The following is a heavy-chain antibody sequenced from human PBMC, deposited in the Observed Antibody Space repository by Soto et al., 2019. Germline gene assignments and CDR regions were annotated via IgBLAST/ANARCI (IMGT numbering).Heavy chain of an antibody. J-gene: IGHJ5*02. Sequence: QVQLQESGPGLVKPSETLSLTCTVSGGSISSYYWSWIRQPPGKGLEWIGYIYYSGSTNYNPSLKSRVTTSVDTSKNQFSLKLSSVTAADTAVYYCARSIAAAGPYNWFDPWGQGTLVTVSS. CDR3: ARSIAAAGPYNWFDP. D-gene: IGHD6-13*01. CDR1: GGSISSYY. V-gene: IGHV4-59*01. CDR2: IYYSGST.